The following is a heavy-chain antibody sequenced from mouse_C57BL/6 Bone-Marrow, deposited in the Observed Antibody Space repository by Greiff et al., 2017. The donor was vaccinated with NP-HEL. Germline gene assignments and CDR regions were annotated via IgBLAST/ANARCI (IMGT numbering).Heavy chain of an antibody. CDR2: IDPNSGGT. V-gene: IGHV1-72*01. CDR3: ARGIYYDLWYFDV. J-gene: IGHJ1*03. CDR1: GYTFTSYW. D-gene: IGHD2-4*01. Sequence: VQLQQPGAELVKPGASVKLSCKASGYTFTSYWMHWVKQRPGRGLEWIGRIDPNSGGTKYNEKFKSKATLTVDKPSSTAYMQLSSLTSEDSAVYYCARGIYYDLWYFDVWGTGTTVTVSS.